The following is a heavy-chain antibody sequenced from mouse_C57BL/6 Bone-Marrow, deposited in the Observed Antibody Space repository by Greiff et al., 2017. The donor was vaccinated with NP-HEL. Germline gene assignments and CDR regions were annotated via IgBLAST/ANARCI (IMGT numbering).Heavy chain of an antibody. J-gene: IGHJ2*01. D-gene: IGHD1-1*01. CDR3: ARDNYGSGYFDN. CDR1: GYTFTNYW. CDR2: IDPNSGGT. V-gene: IGHV1-72*01. Sequence: QVQLQQPGAELVKPGASVKLSCKASGYTFTNYWMHWVKQRPGRGLEWIGRIDPNSGGTTYNEKFKSKATLTVDKPSSTAYMQLSSLTSEDSAVDYCARDNYGSGYFDNWGQGTTLSVSS.